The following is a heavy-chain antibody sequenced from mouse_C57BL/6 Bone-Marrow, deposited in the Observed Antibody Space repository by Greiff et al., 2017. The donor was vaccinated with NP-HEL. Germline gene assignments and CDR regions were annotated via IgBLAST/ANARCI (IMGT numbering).Heavy chain of an antibody. V-gene: IGHV1-72*01. CDR2: IDPTSGGT. CDR3: ARSLELGRKGYFDY. D-gene: IGHD4-1*01. J-gene: IGHJ2*01. Sequence: QVQLQQPGAELVKPGASVKLSCKASGYTFTSYWMHWVKQRPGRGLEWIGRIDPTSGGTKYNEKFKCKATLTVDKPSSPAYMQLSSLTSDDSAVYYCARSLELGRKGYFDYWGQGTTLTVSS. CDR1: GYTFTSYW.